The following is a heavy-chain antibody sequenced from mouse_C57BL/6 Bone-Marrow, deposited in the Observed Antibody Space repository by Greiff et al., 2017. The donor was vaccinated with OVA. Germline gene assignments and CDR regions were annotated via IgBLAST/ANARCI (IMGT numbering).Heavy chain of an antibody. CDR2: IHPNSGST. CDR1: GYTFTSYW. Sequence: VQLQQPGAELVKPGASVKLSCKASGYTFTSYWMHWVKQRPGQGLEWIGMIHPNSGSTNYNEKFKSKATLTVDKPSSTAYMQLSSLTSEDSAVYYCARSDDYDEAYWGQGTLVTVSA. V-gene: IGHV1-64*01. CDR3: ARSDDYDEAY. D-gene: IGHD2-4*01. J-gene: IGHJ3*01.